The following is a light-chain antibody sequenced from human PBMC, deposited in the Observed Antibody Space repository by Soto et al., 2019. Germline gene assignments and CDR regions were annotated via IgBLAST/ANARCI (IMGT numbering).Light chain of an antibody. Sequence: QSALTQPASVSGSPGQSITISCTGTSSDVGNYNLVTWCQQHPGKAPKLMIYEVSKRPSRVSNRFSGSKSGNTASLTISGLQAEDEADYYCCSYAGSSTCVFGTGTKLTVL. CDR2: EVS. V-gene: IGLV2-23*02. CDR3: CSYAGSSTCV. J-gene: IGLJ1*01. CDR1: SSDVGNYNL.